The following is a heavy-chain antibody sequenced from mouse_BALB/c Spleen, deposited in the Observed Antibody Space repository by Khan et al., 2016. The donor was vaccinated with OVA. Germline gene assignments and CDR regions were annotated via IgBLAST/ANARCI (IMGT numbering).Heavy chain of an antibody. Sequence: QVQLQQSGPELVRPGVSVKISCKGSGYTFTDYAMHWVKQRHAKSLEWIGLISTYSGNTNYNQKFKGKATMTVDKSSSTAYMELARLTSEDSAIYYCARPAYDGYYDYWGQGTTLTVSS. CDR2: ISTYSGNT. CDR1: GYTFTDYA. D-gene: IGHD2-3*01. J-gene: IGHJ2*01. V-gene: IGHV1S137*01. CDR3: ARPAYDGYYDY.